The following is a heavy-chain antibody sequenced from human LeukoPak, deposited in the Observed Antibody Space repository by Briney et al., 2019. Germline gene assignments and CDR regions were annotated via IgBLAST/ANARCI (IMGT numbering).Heavy chain of an antibody. CDR3: ARTPLTFGGLVVKAPGFDY. CDR2: ISSSSSTI. V-gene: IGHV3-48*01. J-gene: IGHJ4*02. Sequence: GGSLRLSCADSGFTLCSYRMNWVPQAPGKGLEWVSYISSSSSTIYYADSVKGRFTISRDNAKNSLYLQMNSLRAEDTAVYYCARTPLTFGGLVVKAPGFDYWGQGTLVTVSS. CDR1: GFTLCSYR. D-gene: IGHD3-16*02.